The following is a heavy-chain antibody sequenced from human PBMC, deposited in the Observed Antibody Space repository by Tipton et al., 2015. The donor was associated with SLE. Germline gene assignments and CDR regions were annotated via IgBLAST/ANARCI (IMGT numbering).Heavy chain of an antibody. CDR1: GYTFTSYY. CDR3: ARRFRQGAFDV. CDR2: INPSGGLT. Sequence: QLVQSGAEVKKPGASVKVSCKASGYTFTSYYIHWVRQAPGQGLEWMGIINPSGGLTTYAQKFKGRVTMTRDTSTSTVYMDLSSLRSQDTAVYYCARRFRQGAFDVSGQGTRVTVSS. D-gene: IGHD3-3*01. V-gene: IGHV1-46*01. J-gene: IGHJ3*01.